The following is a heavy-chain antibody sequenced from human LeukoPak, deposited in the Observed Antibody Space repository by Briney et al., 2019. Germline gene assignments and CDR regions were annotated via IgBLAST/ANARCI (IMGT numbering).Heavy chain of an antibody. CDR1: GGSISSYY. V-gene: IGHV4-59*08. CDR2: IYYSGST. J-gene: IGHJ4*02. D-gene: IGHD3-22*01. Sequence: SETLSLTCTVSGGSISSYYWSWIRQPPGKGLEWIGYIYYSGSTNYNPSLKSRVTISVDTSKNQFSLKLSSVTAADTAVYYCARRGFYDSSGYYDYWGQGTLVTVSS. CDR3: ARRGFYDSSGYYDY.